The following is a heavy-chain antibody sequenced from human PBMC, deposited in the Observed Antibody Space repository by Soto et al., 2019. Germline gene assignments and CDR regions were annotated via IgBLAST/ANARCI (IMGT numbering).Heavy chain of an antibody. CDR1: GGSISSGGYS. J-gene: IGHJ3*02. V-gene: IGHV4-30-2*01. CDR3: ARSYSGSYGRRPRLRAFDI. CDR2: IYHSGST. D-gene: IGHD1-26*01. Sequence: SETLSLTCAVSGGSISSGGYSWSWIRQPPGKGLEWIGYIYHSGSTYYNPSLKSRVTISVDTSKNQFSLKLSSVTAADTAVYYCARSYSGSYGRRPRLRAFDIWGQGTMVTVSS.